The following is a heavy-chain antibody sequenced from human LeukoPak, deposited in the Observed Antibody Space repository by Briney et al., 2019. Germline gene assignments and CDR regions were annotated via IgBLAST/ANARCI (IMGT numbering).Heavy chain of an antibody. V-gene: IGHV1-18*01. D-gene: IGHD2-8*01. CDR3: ARCPNTKRWFDP. CDR2: SNPYNGKT. J-gene: IGHJ5*02. CDR1: NYSFPSYG. Sequence: ASVKVSCKASNYSFPSYGISWVRQAPGQGLEWRGWSNPYNGKTNSAQLLQGRVTLTTDSSTTTAYMELRSLRSDDTAVYYCARCPNTKRWFDPWGQGTRVTVSS.